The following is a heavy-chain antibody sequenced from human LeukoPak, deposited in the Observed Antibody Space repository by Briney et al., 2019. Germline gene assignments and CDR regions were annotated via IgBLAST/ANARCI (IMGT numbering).Heavy chain of an antibody. V-gene: IGHV3-64*01. J-gene: IGHJ2*01. CDR2: ISSYGDST. D-gene: IGHD3-22*01. Sequence: GGSLRLSCAASGFTFINYALHWVRQAPGKGLEHVSAISSYGDSTYYASSVKGRFTISRDNSKNPLYVQMGSLRAEDTAVYYCARIAIYYDSSGSTGGWYFDLWGRGTLVTVSS. CDR1: GFTFINYA. CDR3: ARIAIYYDSSGSTGGWYFDL.